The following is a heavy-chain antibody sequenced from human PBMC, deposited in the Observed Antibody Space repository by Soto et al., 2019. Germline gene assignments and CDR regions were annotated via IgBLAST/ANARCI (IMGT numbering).Heavy chain of an antibody. CDR1: GGSISSYY. D-gene: IGHD5-18*01. CDR2: IYYSGST. V-gene: IGHV4-59*08. J-gene: IGHJ5*02. Sequence: SETLSLTCTVSGGSISSYYWSWIRQPPGKGLEWIGYIYYSGSTNYNPSLKSRVTISVDTSKNQFSLKLSSVTAADTAVYYCARQHSYCYYGWFDPWGQGTLVTVSS. CDR3: ARQHSYCYYGWFDP.